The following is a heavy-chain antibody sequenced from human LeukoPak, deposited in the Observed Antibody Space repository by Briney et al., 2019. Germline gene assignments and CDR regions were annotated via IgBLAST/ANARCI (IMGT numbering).Heavy chain of an antibody. CDR3: ASDNSSGYLFDY. Sequence: PGGSLRLSCAASGFTFSSYSMNWVRQAPGKGLEWVSSISSSSSYIYYADSVKGRFTISRDNAKNSLYLQMNSLRAEDTAVYYCASDNSSGYLFDYWGQGTLVTVSS. J-gene: IGHJ4*02. CDR2: ISSSSSYI. D-gene: IGHD3-22*01. CDR1: GFTFSSYS. V-gene: IGHV3-21*01.